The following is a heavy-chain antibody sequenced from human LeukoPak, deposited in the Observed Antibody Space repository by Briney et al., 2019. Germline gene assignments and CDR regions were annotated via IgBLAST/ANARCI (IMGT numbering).Heavy chain of an antibody. CDR1: GFIFSRSW. D-gene: IGHD5-18*01. CDR2: VAHDGSET. Sequence: GGSLRLSCVASGFIFSRSWMSWVRQAPGRGLEWLANVAHDGSETFYVDSVKSRFTISRDNARNSLYLQMDSLRADDTAVYYCTRDRYGDWGQGTPVTVSS. V-gene: IGHV3-7*05. CDR3: TRDRYGD. J-gene: IGHJ4*02.